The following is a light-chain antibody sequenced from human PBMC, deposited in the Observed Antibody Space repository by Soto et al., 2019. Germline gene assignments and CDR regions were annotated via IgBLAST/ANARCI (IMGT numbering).Light chain of an antibody. CDR1: QSVGSN. CDR2: GAS. J-gene: IGKJ3*01. CDR3: QQYKTYSPP. Sequence: EVVMTQSPATLSVSPGERATLSCRASQSVGSNLAWYQQKPGQAPRLLIYGASSRATGIPARFSGSGSGTDFTLTIDTLQPDDFATYYCQQYKTYSPPFGPGTKVDIK. V-gene: IGKV3D-15*01.